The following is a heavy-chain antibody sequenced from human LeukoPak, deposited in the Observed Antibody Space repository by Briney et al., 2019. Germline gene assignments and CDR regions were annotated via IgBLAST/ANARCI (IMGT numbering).Heavy chain of an antibody. CDR1: GYSFTDYW. CDR3: ARLNSYYFDY. CDR2: IYPGDSDT. J-gene: IGHJ4*02. Sequence: GESLKISCKGSGYSFTDYWIAWVRQMPGKGLEWMGIIYPGDSDTRYSPSFQGQVTISADKSISTAYLQWSGLKASDTAMYYCARLNSYYFDYWGQGTLVTVSS. V-gene: IGHV5-51*01. D-gene: IGHD4-23*01.